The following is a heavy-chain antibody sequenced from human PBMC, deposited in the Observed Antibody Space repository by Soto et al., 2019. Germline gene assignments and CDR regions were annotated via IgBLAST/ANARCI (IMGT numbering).Heavy chain of an antibody. V-gene: IGHV3-15*06. CDR1: GFTFTSHW. CDR2: INIDGETT. J-gene: IGHJ4*02. CDR3: TADLRRALGAPLNS. Sequence: GGSLRLSCSASGFTFTSHWMHWVRQVPGKGLVWVSRINIDGETTYYAAPVKGRFTISRDDSENTLYLQMNSLKSEDTAVYYSTADLRRALGAPLNSWGQGTLVTVSS. D-gene: IGHD1-26*01.